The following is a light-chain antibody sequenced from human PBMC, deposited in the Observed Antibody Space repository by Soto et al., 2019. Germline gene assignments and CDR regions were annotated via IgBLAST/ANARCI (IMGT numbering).Light chain of an antibody. CDR2: WAS. Sequence: DIVMTQSPDSLAVSLGERATINSKTSRNRLYTSNNKNYLAWYQQKPGQAPKLLIYWASTRESGVPDRFSGSGSGTDFTLTISSLQAEDVAVYYCQHYYSSPYTFGQGTKLEI. J-gene: IGKJ2*01. CDR1: RNRLYTSNNKNY. V-gene: IGKV4-1*01. CDR3: QHYYSSPYT.